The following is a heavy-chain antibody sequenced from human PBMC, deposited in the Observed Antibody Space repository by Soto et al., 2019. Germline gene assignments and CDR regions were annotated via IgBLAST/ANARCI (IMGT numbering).Heavy chain of an antibody. J-gene: IGHJ4*02. D-gene: IGHD1-20*01. V-gene: IGHV1-69*02. Sequence: QVQLVQSGAEVKKPGSSVKVSCKASGGTFSSYTISWVRQAPGQGLEWMGRIIPILGIANYAQKCQGRVTITAEKSTSKANMELSSLRSEDTAVYYCARGGQYNWNDGDYFDYWGQGTLVTVSS. CDR3: ARGGQYNWNDGDYFDY. CDR2: IIPILGIA. CDR1: GGTFSSYT.